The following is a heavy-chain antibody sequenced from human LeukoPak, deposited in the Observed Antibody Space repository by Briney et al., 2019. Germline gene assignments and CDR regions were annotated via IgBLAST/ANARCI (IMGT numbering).Heavy chain of an antibody. V-gene: IGHV3-7*01. Sequence: GGSLRLSRAASGFTLSTYWMTWVRQAPGKGLEWVANIKQDGSEKYYVDSVKGRFTISRDNAKKLLYLQMNSLRVEDTAVYYCARDRGSSGRLGRFDNWGQGTLVTVSP. CDR2: IKQDGSEK. D-gene: IGHD6-19*01. CDR3: ARDRGSSGRLGRFDN. J-gene: IGHJ4*02. CDR1: GFTLSTYW.